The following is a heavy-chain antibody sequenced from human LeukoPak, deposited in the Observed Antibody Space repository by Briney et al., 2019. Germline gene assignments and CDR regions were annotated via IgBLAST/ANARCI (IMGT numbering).Heavy chain of an antibody. J-gene: IGHJ5*02. D-gene: IGHD6-13*01. V-gene: IGHV5-51*01. CDR3: ARTYVGAGAGIQTWFDP. CDR1: GSSFTSYW. Sequence: GESLKISCKGSGSSFTSYWIGWVRQMPGKGLEWMGIIYPGDSDTRYSPSFQGQVTISADKSISTAYLQWSSLKASDTAMYYCARTYVGAGAGIQTWFDPWGQGTLVTVSS. CDR2: IYPGDSDT.